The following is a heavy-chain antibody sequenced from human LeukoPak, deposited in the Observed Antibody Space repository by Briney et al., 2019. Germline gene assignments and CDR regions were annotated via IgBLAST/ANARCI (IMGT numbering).Heavy chain of an antibody. CDR2: ISGSGSDI. Sequence: PGGSLRLSCAASGFTFKTYSMNWVRQAPGKGLEWVSSISGSGSDIYYPDSMKGRFTISRDNAKNSLYLQMTSLRVEDTAVYFCVKDLSDRDVDYWGQGTLVTVSS. CDR1: GFTFKTYS. J-gene: IGHJ4*02. V-gene: IGHV3-21*01. CDR3: VKDLSDRDVDY. D-gene: IGHD2-21*02.